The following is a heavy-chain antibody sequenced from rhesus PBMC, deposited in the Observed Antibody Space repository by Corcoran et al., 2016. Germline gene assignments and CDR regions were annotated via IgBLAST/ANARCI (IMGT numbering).Heavy chain of an antibody. CDR1: GGSISDSYR. D-gene: IGHD5-30*01. Sequence: QVQLQESGPGVVKPSETLSLTCAVSGGSISDSYRWSWIRQPPGKGLEWIGYIYGSSTSTNYNPSVKSRVTMSKDTSKNQFSLKLSSGTAADTAVYYCAREDTAGTVIGYRGQGVLVTVSS. CDR3: AREDTAGTVIGY. CDR2: IYGSSTST. V-gene: IGHV4S10*01. J-gene: IGHJ4*01.